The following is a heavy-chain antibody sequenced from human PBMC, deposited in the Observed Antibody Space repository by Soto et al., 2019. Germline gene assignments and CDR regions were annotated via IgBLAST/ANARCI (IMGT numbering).Heavy chain of an antibody. J-gene: IGHJ4*02. D-gene: IGHD1-26*01. CDR3: ARDVGTYSGTSLDC. V-gene: IGHV4-38-2*02. CDR2: IFHGGSA. Sequence: KTSETLSLTCVVSGSSISGDFFWVWIRQPPGKGLEWIGSIFHGGSAYYNPSLKSRVTISVDTSKNRFSLKLSSATAADTAVYYCARDVGTYSGTSLDCWGQGTLVTVS. CDR1: GSSISGDFF.